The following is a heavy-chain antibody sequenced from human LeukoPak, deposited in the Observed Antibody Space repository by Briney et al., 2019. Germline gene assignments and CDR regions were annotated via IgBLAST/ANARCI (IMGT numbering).Heavy chain of an antibody. CDR2: IYYSGST. J-gene: IGHJ4*02. Sequence: SETLSLTCTVSGGSISSYYWSWIRQPPGKELEWIGHIYYSGSTNYNPSLKSRVTISVDTSKNQFSLKLTSVTAADTAVYYCARVSGSYWYWGQGTLVTVSS. CDR3: ARVSGSYWY. D-gene: IGHD1-26*01. CDR1: GGSISSYY. V-gene: IGHV4-59*01.